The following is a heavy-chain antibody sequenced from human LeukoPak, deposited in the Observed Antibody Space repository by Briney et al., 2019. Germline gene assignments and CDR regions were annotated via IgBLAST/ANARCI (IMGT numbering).Heavy chain of an antibody. CDR2: IYHSGST. J-gene: IGHJ4*02. CDR1: GGSISSGGYY. D-gene: IGHD4-17*01. CDR3: ARASPDDYGDYESC. Sequence: SETLSLTCTVSGGSISSGGYYWSWIRQPPRKGLEWIGYIYHSGSTHYNPSLKSRLTISVDTSKNQFSLKLTSVTAADTAVYYCARASPDDYGDYESCWGQGTLVTVSS. V-gene: IGHV4-30-2*05.